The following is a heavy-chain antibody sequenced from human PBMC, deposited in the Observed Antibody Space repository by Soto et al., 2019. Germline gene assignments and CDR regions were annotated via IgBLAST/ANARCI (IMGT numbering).Heavy chain of an antibody. Sequence: QVQLVESGGGVVQPGRSLRLSCAASGFTFSSYAMHWVRQAPGKGLEWVAVISYDGSNKYYADSVKGRFTISRDNSKNTLYLQRNSLRAEHTAVYYCARPLWRDDYNWGYFDLWGRGTLVTVSS. D-gene: IGHD4-4*01. CDR3: ARPLWRDDYNWGYFDL. J-gene: IGHJ2*01. CDR2: ISYDGSNK. V-gene: IGHV3-30-3*01. CDR1: GFTFSSYA.